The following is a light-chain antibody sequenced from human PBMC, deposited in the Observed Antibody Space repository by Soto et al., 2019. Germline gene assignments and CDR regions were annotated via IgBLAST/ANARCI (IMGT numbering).Light chain of an antibody. CDR2: TAS. CDR3: QQTYNTPRT. V-gene: IGKV1-39*01. Sequence: DIQMTQSPTSLSASVGDRVNITCRASQRITRFLNWYQQKPGEAPKLLIYTASNLQPGVPTRFAGSGSGTEFTLTISSLQTEDLATYYCQQTYNTPRTFGQGTKVEV. J-gene: IGKJ1*01. CDR1: QRITRF.